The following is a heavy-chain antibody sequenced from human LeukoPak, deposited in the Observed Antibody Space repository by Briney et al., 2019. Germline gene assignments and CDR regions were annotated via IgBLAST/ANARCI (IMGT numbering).Heavy chain of an antibody. V-gene: IGHV3-30*18. CDR1: GFAFSSFG. CDR3: AKGVGFCTVIHCYHFDY. CDR2: ISYDGKNK. D-gene: IGHD2-8*02. Sequence: GRSLSLSCAASGFAFSSFGMHWVRQAPGKGLEWVALISYDGKNKYYADSVKGRFTISRDNSKNTLYLHMNSLRAEDTAVYYCAKGVGFCTVIHCYHFDYLGQGTLVTVSS. J-gene: IGHJ4*02.